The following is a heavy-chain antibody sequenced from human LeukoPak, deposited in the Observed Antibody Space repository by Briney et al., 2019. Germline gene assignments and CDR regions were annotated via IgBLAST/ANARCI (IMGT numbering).Heavy chain of an antibody. V-gene: IGHV1-46*01. CDR3: ARVSLARRTLDY. J-gene: IGHJ4*02. Sequence: ASVKVSCKASEYTFTSYYMHWVRQAPGQGLEWMGIINPSGGSTSYAQKFQGRVTMTRDTSTSTVYMELSSLRSEDTAVYYCARVSLARRTLDYWGQGTLVTVSS. CDR2: INPSGGST. CDR1: EYTFTSYY.